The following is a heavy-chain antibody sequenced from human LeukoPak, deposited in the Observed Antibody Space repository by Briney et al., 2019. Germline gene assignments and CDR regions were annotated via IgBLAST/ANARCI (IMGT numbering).Heavy chain of an antibody. J-gene: IGHJ6*03. CDR1: GGTFSSYA. V-gene: IGHV1-69*05. D-gene: IGHD2-21*01. CDR2: IIPIFGTA. Sequence: GASVKVSCKASGGTFSSYAISWVRQAPGQGLEWMGGIIPIFGTANYAQKLQGRVTITTDESTSTAYMELSSLGSEDTAVYYCARAPDRLGGDYYYYMDVWGKGTTVTVSS. CDR3: ARAPDRLGGDYYYYMDV.